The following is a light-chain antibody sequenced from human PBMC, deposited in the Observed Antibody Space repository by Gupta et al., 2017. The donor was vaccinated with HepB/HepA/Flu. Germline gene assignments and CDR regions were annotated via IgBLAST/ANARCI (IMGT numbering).Light chain of an antibody. CDR1: QNISTG. Sequence: DVQVTQSPSTLSASVGDRVTITCRASQNISTGLAWYQQKPGNAPQLLIYRASSLPSGVPSRFSGSGSGTDFTLTITSLQPEDFATYYCQRYNCYSPRTFGQGTKVEVK. J-gene: IGKJ1*01. CDR2: RAS. CDR3: QRYNCYSPRT. V-gene: IGKV1-5*03.